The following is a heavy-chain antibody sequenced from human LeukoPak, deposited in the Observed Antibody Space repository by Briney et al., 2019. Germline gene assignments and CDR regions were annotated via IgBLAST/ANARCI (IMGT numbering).Heavy chain of an antibody. D-gene: IGHD3-10*01. CDR1: GFTFSRYN. V-gene: IGHV3-21*01. J-gene: IGHJ4*02. CDR2: ITSSSIYK. Sequence: PGGSLRLSCATSGFTFSRYNMNWVRQAPGKGLEWVSSITSSSIYKYYADSMKGRFTISRDNAKNSLYLQMDSLRAEDTAVCYCARDGITMRILEYWGQGTLVTVSS. CDR3: ARDGITMRILEY.